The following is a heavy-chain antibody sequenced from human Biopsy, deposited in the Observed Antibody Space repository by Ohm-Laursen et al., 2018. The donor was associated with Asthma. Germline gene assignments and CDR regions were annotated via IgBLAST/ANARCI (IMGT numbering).Heavy chain of an antibody. CDR2: ISVYNGNT. D-gene: IGHD3-10*01. CDR3: ARAVDYSHYYGIDV. J-gene: IGHJ6*02. V-gene: IGHV1-18*01. CDR1: GYTFNSAG. Sequence: GSSVKVSCKTSGYTFNSAGITWVRQAPGQGLEWMGWISVYNGNTKVAQKLQDRVTMITDTSTSTAYMELRSLRSDDTAVYFCARAVDYSHYYGIDVWGQGTTVTDS.